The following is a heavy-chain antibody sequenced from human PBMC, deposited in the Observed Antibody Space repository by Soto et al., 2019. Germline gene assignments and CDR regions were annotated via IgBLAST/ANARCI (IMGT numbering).Heavy chain of an antibody. J-gene: IGHJ4*02. CDR1: GFTLTSYT. D-gene: IGHD1-26*01. Sequence: PGVSLRLSFAPSGFTLTSYTMNWLRQSPAMGLEWVSSINGRGNYKYYTDSVEGRFTISRDNAQNSLYLQMNSLRAEDTAVYYCAREDGVVGATSAFDYWGQGKLVTVSS. V-gene: IGHV3-21*01. CDR3: AREDGVVGATSAFDY. CDR2: INGRGNYK.